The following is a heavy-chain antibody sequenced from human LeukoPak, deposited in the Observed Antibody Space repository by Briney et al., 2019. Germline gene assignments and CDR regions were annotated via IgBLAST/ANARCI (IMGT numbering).Heavy chain of an antibody. CDR3: ARDDGYYDSSGYYYAHFQH. CDR1: GYTFTSYG. Sequence: RASVKVSCKASGYTFTSYGMNWVRQAPGQGLEWMGWINTNTGNPTYAQGFTGRFVFSLDTAVSTAYLQISSLKAEDTAVYYCARDDGYYDSSGYYYAHFQHWGQGTLVTVSS. D-gene: IGHD3-22*01. J-gene: IGHJ1*01. V-gene: IGHV7-4-1*02. CDR2: INTNTGNP.